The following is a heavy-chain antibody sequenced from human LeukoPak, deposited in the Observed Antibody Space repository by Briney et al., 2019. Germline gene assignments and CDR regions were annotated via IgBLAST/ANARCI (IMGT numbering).Heavy chain of an antibody. CDR3: ARHVRQQLPPKAFDY. Sequence: SETLSLTCTVSGGSISSGIYYWGWIRQPPGKGLVWIGSIYYSGNTYYNPSLKGRVTISVDTSKNQLSLKLNSVTAADTAVYYCARHVRQQLPPKAFDYWGQGTLVTVSS. CDR1: GGSISSGIYY. V-gene: IGHV4-39*01. D-gene: IGHD6-13*01. J-gene: IGHJ4*02. CDR2: IYYSGNT.